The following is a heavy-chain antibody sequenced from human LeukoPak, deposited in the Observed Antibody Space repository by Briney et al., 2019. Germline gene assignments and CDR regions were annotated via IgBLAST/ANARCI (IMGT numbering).Heavy chain of an antibody. CDR3: VRDRTVGSGKNAFDM. Sequence: GGSLRLSCGASGFTLSSYEMTWVRQAPGKGLERVSYIVGSGETIYYADSVKGRFTISRDNAKNSLYLQMNSLRAEDTAVYYCVRDRTVGSGKNAFDMWGQGTMVTVSS. CDR1: GFTLSSYE. V-gene: IGHV3-48*03. D-gene: IGHD3-10*01. CDR2: IVGSGETI. J-gene: IGHJ3*02.